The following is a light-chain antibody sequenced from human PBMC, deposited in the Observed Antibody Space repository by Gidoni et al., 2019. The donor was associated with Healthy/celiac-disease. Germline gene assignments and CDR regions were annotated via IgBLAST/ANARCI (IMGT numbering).Light chain of an antibody. CDR1: QSISSY. CDR2: AAS. CDR3: QQSYSTPVT. V-gene: IGKV1-39*01. J-gene: IGKJ3*01. Sequence: ITCRASQSISSYLNWYQQKPGKAPKLLIYAASSLQSGVPSRFSGSGSGTDFTLTISRLQPEDFATYYWQQSYSTPVTFGPGTKVDIK.